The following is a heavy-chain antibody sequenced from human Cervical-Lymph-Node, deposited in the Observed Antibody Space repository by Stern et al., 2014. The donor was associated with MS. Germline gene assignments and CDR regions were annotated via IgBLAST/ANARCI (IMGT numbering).Heavy chain of an antibody. J-gene: IGHJ4*02. D-gene: IGHD3-16*01. V-gene: IGHV7-4-1*02. Sequence: VQLVESGSELKKPGASVKISCKASGYTFSSYAMNWVRQAPGQGLEWMGWINANTGHPTYAQGFTGRFVFSLDTSVSTAFLQISSLKTEDTAVYYCARGSDGAAMPYWGQGSRVTVSS. CDR1: GYTFSSYA. CDR2: INANTGHP. CDR3: ARGSDGAAMPY.